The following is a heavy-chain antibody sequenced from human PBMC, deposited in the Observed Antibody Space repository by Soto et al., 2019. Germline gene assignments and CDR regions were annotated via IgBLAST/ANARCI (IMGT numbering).Heavy chain of an antibody. CDR1: GFTFSSYS. Sequence: GGSLRLSCAASGFTFSSYSMNWVRQAPGKGLEWVSSISSSSSYIYYADSVKGRFTISRDNAKNSLYLQMNSLRAEDTAVYYCARVSTDYGSVKYYFDYWGRGHLVTAYS. D-gene: IGHD3-10*01. V-gene: IGHV3-21*01. J-gene: IGHJ4*02. CDR2: ISSSSSYI. CDR3: ARVSTDYGSVKYYFDY.